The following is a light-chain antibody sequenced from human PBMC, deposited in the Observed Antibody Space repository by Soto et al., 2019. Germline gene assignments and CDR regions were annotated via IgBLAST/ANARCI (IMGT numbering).Light chain of an antibody. CDR1: SSDVGGYNY. CDR2: EVS. V-gene: IGLV2-14*01. Sequence: QSVLTQPASVSGSPGQSITISCTGTSSDVGGYNYVSWYQQHPGKAPKLMIFEVSNRPSGVSDRFSGSKSGNTASLTISGVQTEDEATYFCSSYTSSDTLVFGGGTKLTVL. J-gene: IGLJ3*02. CDR3: SSYTSSDTLV.